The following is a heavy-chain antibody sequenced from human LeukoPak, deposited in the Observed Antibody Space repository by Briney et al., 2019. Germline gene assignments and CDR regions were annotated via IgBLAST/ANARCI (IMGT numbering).Heavy chain of an antibody. J-gene: IGHJ4*02. V-gene: IGHV3-23*01. Sequence: GGSLRLSCAASGFTFSSYAMSWVRQAPGKGLEWVSAISGSGGSTYYADSVKGRLTISRDNSKNTLYLQMNSLRAEDTAVYYCAKDIAAAGTVDYWGQGTLVTVSS. D-gene: IGHD6-13*01. CDR2: ISGSGGST. CDR1: GFTFSSYA. CDR3: AKDIAAAGTVDY.